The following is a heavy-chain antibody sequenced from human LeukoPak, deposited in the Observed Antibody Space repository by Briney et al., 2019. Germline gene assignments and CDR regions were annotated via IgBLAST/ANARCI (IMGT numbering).Heavy chain of an antibody. Sequence: GGSLRLSCAASGFTFRSYEMNWVRQAPGKGLEWVAVISYDGSNKYYADSVKGRFTISRDNSKNTLYVQMNSLRAEDTAVYYCAKDSSGYFEYFQHWGQGTLVTVSS. CDR2: ISYDGSNK. CDR1: GFTFRSYE. V-gene: IGHV3-30*18. J-gene: IGHJ1*01. CDR3: AKDSSGYFEYFQH. D-gene: IGHD3-22*01.